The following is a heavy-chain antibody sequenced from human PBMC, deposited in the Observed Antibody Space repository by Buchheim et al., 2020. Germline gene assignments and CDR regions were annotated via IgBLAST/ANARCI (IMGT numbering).Heavy chain of an antibody. Sequence: EVQLLESGGGLVQPGGSLRLSCAASGFTISSYAMRWVRQAPGKGLEWVSTIGSGGNTYYADYVKGRFTIPRDNSKNTLSVQMHSLRAEDTAVYYCAKGGPSSLYYFDYWGQGTL. D-gene: IGHD5-12*01. CDR3: AKGGPSSLYYFDY. J-gene: IGHJ4*02. CDR2: IGSGGNT. V-gene: IGHV3-23*01. CDR1: GFTISSYA.